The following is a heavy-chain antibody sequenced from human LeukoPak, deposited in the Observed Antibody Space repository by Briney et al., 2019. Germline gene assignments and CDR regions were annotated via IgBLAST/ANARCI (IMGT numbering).Heavy chain of an antibody. V-gene: IGHV3-48*03. CDR1: GFTFSSYE. CDR2: ITTSGRTI. J-gene: IGHJ4*02. D-gene: IGHD2-8*01. CDR3: ARGEGYGTKSFDY. Sequence: GGSLRLSCAASGFTFSSYEMNWVRQAPGKGLEWVSYITTSGRTIYYADSVKGRFTISRDNAKNSLYLQMNSLRTEDTAVYYCARGEGYGTKSFDYWGQGTLVTVSS.